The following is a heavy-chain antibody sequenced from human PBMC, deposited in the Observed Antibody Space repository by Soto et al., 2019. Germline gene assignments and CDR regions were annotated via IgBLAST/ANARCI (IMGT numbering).Heavy chain of an antibody. CDR2: IWYDGSNK. D-gene: IGHD3-3*01. V-gene: IGHV3-33*01. CDR1: GFTFSSYG. CDR3: ARDGGLGYDFWSGYRPRWFDP. Sequence: PGVSLRLSCSASGFTFSSYGMHWVRQAPGKGLEWVAVIWYDGSNKYYADSVKGRFTISRDNSKNTLYLQMNSLRAEDTAVYYCARDGGLGYDFWSGYRPRWFDPWGQGTLVTVSS. J-gene: IGHJ5*02.